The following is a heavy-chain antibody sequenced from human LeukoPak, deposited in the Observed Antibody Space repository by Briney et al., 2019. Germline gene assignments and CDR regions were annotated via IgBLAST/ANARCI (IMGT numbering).Heavy chain of an antibody. D-gene: IGHD6-13*01. CDR3: ATGYSAIYYFDY. V-gene: IGHV1-2*02. Sequence: ASPKVSCKESRYTFTVYYIQWVRQAPGQGRGWLGWINLNSGGTNNAQQFQGKVTTTRETSISTAYMELSRLRSDEPAVYSCATGYSAIYYFDYWGQGTLVTVSS. CDR2: INLNSGGT. CDR1: RYTFTVYY. J-gene: IGHJ4*02.